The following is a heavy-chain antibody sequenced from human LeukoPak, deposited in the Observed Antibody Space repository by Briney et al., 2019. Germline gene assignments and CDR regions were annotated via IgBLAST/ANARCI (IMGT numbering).Heavy chain of an antibody. CDR2: ISAYNGNT. Sequence: ASVKVSCKASGYRFTSYGISWVRQAPGQGLEWMGWISAYNGNTTYAQTLPCRVTMTTDTSPSTAYMELRSLRSADPAVYYCARDPTPEYQVLLDGHNWFDHWGQGTLVSVSS. V-gene: IGHV1-18*01. D-gene: IGHD2-2*01. J-gene: IGHJ5*02. CDR1: GYRFTSYG. CDR3: ARDPTPEYQVLLDGHNWFDH.